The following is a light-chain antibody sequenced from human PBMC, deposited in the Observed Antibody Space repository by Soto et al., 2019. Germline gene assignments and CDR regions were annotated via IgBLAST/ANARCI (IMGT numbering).Light chain of an antibody. CDR2: GAS. CDR1: QSVSSSY. CDR3: QQYGSSPQYT. Sequence: EIVLKQSPGTLSLSPGERATLSCRASQSVSSSYLAWYQQKPGQAPRLLIYGASSRATGIPDRFSGSGSGTDFTLTISRLGPEDFAVYYCQQYGSSPQYTFGQGTKLRSN. V-gene: IGKV3-20*01. J-gene: IGKJ2*01.